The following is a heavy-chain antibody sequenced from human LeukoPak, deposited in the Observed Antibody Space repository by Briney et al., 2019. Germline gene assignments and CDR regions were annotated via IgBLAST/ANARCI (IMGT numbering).Heavy chain of an antibody. D-gene: IGHD1-26*01. V-gene: IGHV3-23*01. CDR2: ISGSGGST. CDR3: AKDMSGSYFSDY. Sequence: GGSLRLSCAASGFTFSSYWMSWVRQAPGKGLEWVSAISGSGGSTYYADSVKGRFTISRDNSKNTLYLQMNSLRAEDTAVYYCAKDMSGSYFSDYWGQGTLVTVSS. J-gene: IGHJ4*02. CDR1: GFTFSSYW.